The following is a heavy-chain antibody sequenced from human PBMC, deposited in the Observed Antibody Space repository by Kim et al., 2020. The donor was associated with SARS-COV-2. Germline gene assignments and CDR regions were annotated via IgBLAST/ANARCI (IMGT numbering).Heavy chain of an antibody. CDR3: AKGNSLMITFGGVLFDY. Sequence: GGSLRLSCAASGFTFSSYGMHWVRQAPGKGLEWVAVISYDGSNKYYADSVKGRFTISRDNSKNTLYLQMNSLRAEDTAVYYCAKGNSLMITFGGVLFDYWGQGTLVTVSS. CDR1: GFTFSSYG. D-gene: IGHD3-16*01. CDR2: ISYDGSNK. J-gene: IGHJ4*02. V-gene: IGHV3-30*18.